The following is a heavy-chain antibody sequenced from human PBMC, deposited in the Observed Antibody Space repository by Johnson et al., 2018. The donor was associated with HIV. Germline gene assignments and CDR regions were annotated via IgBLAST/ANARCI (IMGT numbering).Heavy chain of an antibody. CDR2: IKSKTDGGTT. D-gene: IGHD6-6*01. V-gene: IGHV3-15*01. J-gene: IGHJ3*02. CDR1: GFTFSNAW. CDR3: ARSQPEEYSSSSDAFDI. Sequence: VQLVESGGGLVKPGGSLRLSCAASGFTFSNAWMTWVRQAPGKGLEWVGRIKSKTDGGTTDYVAPVKGRFTISRDDSKNTLYLQMNSLRAEDTAVYYCARSQPEEYSSSSDAFDIWGQGTMVTVSS.